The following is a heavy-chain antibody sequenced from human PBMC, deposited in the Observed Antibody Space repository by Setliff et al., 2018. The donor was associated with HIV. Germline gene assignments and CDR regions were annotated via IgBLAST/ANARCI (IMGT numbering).Heavy chain of an antibody. CDR2: IGGDNANI. V-gene: IGHV1-18*04. D-gene: IGHD2-8*02. CDR3: ARYAASGTGWFDP. CDR1: GYTFTSDY. Sequence: ASVKVSCKASGYTFTSDYFHWVRQAPGQGLEWMGRIGGDNANIKFAQSFQGRVTMTTDTSTNTAYLELTSLRSDDTAVYYCARYAASGTGWFDPWGQGTQVTVSS. J-gene: IGHJ5*02.